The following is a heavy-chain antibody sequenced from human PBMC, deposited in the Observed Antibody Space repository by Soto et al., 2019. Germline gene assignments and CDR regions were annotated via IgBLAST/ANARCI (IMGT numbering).Heavy chain of an antibody. CDR3: ARDRGYDAHDYYYNAMDV. J-gene: IGHJ6*02. CDR2: IRGFSPYT. Sequence: GGSLRLSCVASGFTFRTYTMNWVRQAPGKGLEWVSGIRGFSPYTFYAESVKGRFTISRDNAKNSLYLQMNSLGIEDTAVYYCARDRGYDAHDYYYNAMDVWGQGTTVTVSS. CDR1: GFTFRTYT. V-gene: IGHV3-21*01. D-gene: IGHD2-15*01.